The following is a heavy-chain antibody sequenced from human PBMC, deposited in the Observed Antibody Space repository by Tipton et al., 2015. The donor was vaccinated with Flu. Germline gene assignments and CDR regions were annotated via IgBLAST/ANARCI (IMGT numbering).Heavy chain of an antibody. J-gene: IGHJ4*02. CDR3: ARGGTIRWGNGYFDY. Sequence: TLSLTCAVYGGSFSGYYWTWIRQPPGKGLEWIGEINHSGTTNYDPSLKSRVTTSVDTSKNQFSLKLRSVTAADTAVYYCARGGTIRWGNGYFDYWGQGTLVTVSS. CDR2: INHSGTT. V-gene: IGHV4-34*01. CDR1: GGSFSGYY. D-gene: IGHD3-16*01.